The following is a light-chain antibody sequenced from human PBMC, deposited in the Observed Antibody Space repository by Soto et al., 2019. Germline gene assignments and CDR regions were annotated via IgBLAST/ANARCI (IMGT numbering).Light chain of an antibody. CDR3: CSFPGGTTLYL. Sequence: QPASVSGSPRQSITISCTGGSSDVGSSNFVSWYQQHPGKAPKLIIYEATRRPSGVSGRFSGSKSGNTASLTISGLQAEDEADYYCCSFPGGTTLYLYGTGTKLTVL. V-gene: IGLV2-23*01. CDR2: EAT. J-gene: IGLJ1*01. CDR1: SSDVGSSNF.